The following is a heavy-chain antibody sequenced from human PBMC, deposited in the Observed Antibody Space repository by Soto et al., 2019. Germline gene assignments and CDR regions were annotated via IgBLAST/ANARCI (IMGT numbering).Heavy chain of an antibody. CDR3: ARDVWIAAAGEKYYYYGMDV. D-gene: IGHD6-13*01. V-gene: IGHV3-21*01. CDR2: ISSSSSYI. CDR1: GFTFSSYS. J-gene: IGHJ6*02. Sequence: GGSLRLSCAASGFTFSSYSMNWVRQAPGKGLEWVSSISSSSSYIYYADSVKGRFTISRDNAKNSLYLQMNSLRAEDTAVYYCARDVWIAAAGEKYYYYGMDVWGQGTTVTVSS.